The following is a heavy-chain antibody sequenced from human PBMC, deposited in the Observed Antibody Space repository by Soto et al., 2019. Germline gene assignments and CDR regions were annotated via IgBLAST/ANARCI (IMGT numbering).Heavy chain of an antibody. D-gene: IGHD4-17*01. CDR2: ISSSSSYI. CDR1: GFTFSSYS. V-gene: IGHV3-21*01. CDR3: ARDGYYGDYEGGYYYYYMDV. J-gene: IGHJ6*03. Sequence: GGSLRLSCAASGFTFSSYSMNWVRQAPGKGLEWVSSISSSSSYIYYADSVKGRFTISRDNAKNSLYLQMNSLRAEDTAVYYCARDGYYGDYEGGYYYYYMDVWGKGTTVTVSS.